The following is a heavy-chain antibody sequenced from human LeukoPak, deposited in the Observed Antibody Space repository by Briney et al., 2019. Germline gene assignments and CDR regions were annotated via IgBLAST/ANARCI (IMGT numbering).Heavy chain of an antibody. CDR3: ARVVLWFRELSQPLYDAFDI. CDR2: IYYSGST. D-gene: IGHD3-10*01. CDR1: GGSISSGGYY. Sequence: SETLSLTCTVSGGSISSGGYYWSWIRQHPGKGLEWIGYIYYSGSTYYNPSLKSRVTISVDTSKNQFSLRLSSVTAADTALYYCARVVLWFRELSQPLYDAFDIWGQGTLVTVSS. J-gene: IGHJ3*02. V-gene: IGHV4-31*03.